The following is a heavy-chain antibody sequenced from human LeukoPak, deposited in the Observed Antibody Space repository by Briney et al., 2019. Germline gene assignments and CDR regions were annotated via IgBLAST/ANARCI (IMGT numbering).Heavy chain of an antibody. Sequence: ASVKVSCKASGYTFTSYYMHWVRQAPGQGLEWMGIINPSGGSTSYAQKFQDRVTMTTDTSTNTAYMELRSLTSDDTAVYFCARVFGYYYFYMDVWGEGTTVIISS. J-gene: IGHJ6*03. CDR3: ARVFGYYYFYMDV. V-gene: IGHV1-46*01. CDR1: GYTFTSYY. D-gene: IGHD3/OR15-3a*01. CDR2: INPSGGST.